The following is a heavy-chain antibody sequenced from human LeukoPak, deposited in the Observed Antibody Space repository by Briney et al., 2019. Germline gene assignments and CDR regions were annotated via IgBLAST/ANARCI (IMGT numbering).Heavy chain of an antibody. CDR3: ARAQISSGSYYWFDP. CDR1: GGSISSYY. CDR2: IYYSGST. V-gene: IGHV4-59*01. J-gene: IGHJ5*02. Sequence: SETLSLTCTVSGGSISSYYWSWIRQPPGKGLEWIGYIYYSGSTNYNPSLKSRVTISVDTSKNQFSLKLSSVTAADTAVYYCARAQISSGSYYWFDPWGQGTLVTVSS. D-gene: IGHD6-19*01.